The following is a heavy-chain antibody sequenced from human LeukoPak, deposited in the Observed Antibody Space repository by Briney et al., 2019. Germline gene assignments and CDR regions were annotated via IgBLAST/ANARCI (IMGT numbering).Heavy chain of an antibody. D-gene: IGHD3-10*01. J-gene: IGHJ4*02. CDR3: ARGYGSGSSDH. V-gene: IGHV1-18*01. CDR2: ISGYNGNT. CDR1: GYTFTSYS. Sequence: ASVKVSCKTSGYTFTSYSINWVRQAPGQGLEWMGWISGYNGNTNYAQKLQGRVTMTTDTSTSTAYMELRSLRSDDTAVYYCARGYGSGSSDHWGQGTLVTVSS.